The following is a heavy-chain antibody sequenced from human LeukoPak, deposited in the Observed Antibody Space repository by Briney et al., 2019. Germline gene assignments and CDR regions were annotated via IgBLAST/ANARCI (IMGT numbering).Heavy chain of an antibody. CDR3: ATDIAVVVTINDAFDI. V-gene: IGHV1-24*01. CDR2: FDPEDGET. Sequence: ASVKVSCKVSRYTLTELSMHWVRQAPRKGLEWMGGFDPEDGETIYAQKFQGRGTMTEDTSTDTAYMELSSLRSEDTAVYYCATDIAVVVTINDAFDIWGQGTMVTVSS. D-gene: IGHD2-21*02. J-gene: IGHJ3*02. CDR1: RYTLTELS.